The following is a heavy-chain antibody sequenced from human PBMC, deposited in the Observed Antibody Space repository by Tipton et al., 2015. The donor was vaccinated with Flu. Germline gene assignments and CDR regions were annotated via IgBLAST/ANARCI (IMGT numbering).Heavy chain of an antibody. Sequence: TLSLTCIVSGYSISSGYYWGWIRQPPGKGLEWIGSIYHTGSTYYNPSLKSRVTISVDTSKNQFSLKLSSVTAADTAVYYCAREGQSYFDYWGQGTLVTVSS. V-gene: IGHV4-38-2*02. CDR3: AREGQSYFDY. J-gene: IGHJ4*02. CDR1: GYSISSGYY. CDR2: IYHTGST.